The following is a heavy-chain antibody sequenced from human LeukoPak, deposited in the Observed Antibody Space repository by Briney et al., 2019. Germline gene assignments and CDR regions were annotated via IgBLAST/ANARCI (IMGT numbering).Heavy chain of an antibody. Sequence: PGGSLRLSCAASGFTFSSFCMHWVRPAPGQGLEWVAFILYDGTNKYYADSVKGRFTISRDNSKNTLSLQMNSLRAEDTAVYYCARVSNDYVWGSYRYTLDYWGQGTLVTVSS. CDR1: GFTFSSFC. D-gene: IGHD3-16*02. CDR2: ILYDGTNK. V-gene: IGHV3-30*02. J-gene: IGHJ4*02. CDR3: ARVSNDYVWGSYRYTLDY.